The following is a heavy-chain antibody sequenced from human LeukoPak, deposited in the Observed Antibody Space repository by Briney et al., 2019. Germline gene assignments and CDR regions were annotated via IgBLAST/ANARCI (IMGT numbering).Heavy chain of an antibody. D-gene: IGHD3-3*01. Sequence: GASVKVSCKTSGFTFMSYGISWVRQAPGQGLEWMGWISGSNGNTNYAQKLQGRVTMTTDTSTSTAYMELRSLRSDDTAVYYCARDHPYYNFWSAYPELGYWGQGTLVTVSP. CDR1: GFTFMSYG. V-gene: IGHV1-18*01. J-gene: IGHJ4*02. CDR2: ISGSNGNT. CDR3: ARDHPYYNFWSAYPELGY.